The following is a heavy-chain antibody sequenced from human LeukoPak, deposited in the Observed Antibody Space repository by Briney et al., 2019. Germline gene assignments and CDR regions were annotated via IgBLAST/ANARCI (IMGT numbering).Heavy chain of an antibody. J-gene: IGHJ6*03. CDR1: GGSISSYY. CDR2: IYTSGST. V-gene: IGHV4-4*07. CDR3: ARDVPAAMLYYYYYMDV. D-gene: IGHD2-2*01. Sequence: PSETLSLTRTVSGGSISSYYWSWIRQPAGKGLEWIGRIYTSGSTNYNPSLKSRVTMSVDTSKNQFSLKLSSVTAADTAVYYCARDVPAAMLYYYYYMDVWGKGTTVTVSS.